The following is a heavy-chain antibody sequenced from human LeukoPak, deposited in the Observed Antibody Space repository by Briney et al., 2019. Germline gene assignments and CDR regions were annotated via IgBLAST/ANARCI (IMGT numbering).Heavy chain of an antibody. V-gene: IGHV3-30-3*01. J-gene: IGHJ4*02. CDR2: ISYAESNK. CDR1: GFIFSNYD. D-gene: IGHD6-19*01. CDR3: AKASSIMGLGPSSIAVAGTSLY. Sequence: PGGSLRLSCAASGFIFSNYDMHWVRQAPGKGLEWVAIISYAESNKYYADSVKGRFTISRDNSKNMLYLQMNSLRAEDTAVYYCAKASSIMGLGPSSIAVAGTSLYWGQGTLVTVSS.